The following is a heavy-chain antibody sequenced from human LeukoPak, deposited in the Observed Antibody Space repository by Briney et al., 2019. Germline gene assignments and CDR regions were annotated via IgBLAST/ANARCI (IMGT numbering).Heavy chain of an antibody. CDR1: GGSFSGYY. CDR3: ARVAVRDFWSGYYRAGWFDP. J-gene: IGHJ5*02. D-gene: IGHD3-3*01. CDR2: INHSGST. Sequence: SETLSLTCAVYGGSFSGYYWSWIRQPPGKGLEWIGEINHSGSTNYNPSLKSRVTISVDTSKNQFSLKLSSVTAADTAVYYCARVAVRDFWSGYYRAGWFDPWGQGTLVTVSS. V-gene: IGHV4-34*01.